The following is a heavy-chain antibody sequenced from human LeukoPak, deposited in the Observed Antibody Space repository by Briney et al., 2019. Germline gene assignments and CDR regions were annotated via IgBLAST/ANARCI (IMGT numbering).Heavy chain of an antibody. Sequence: GASVKVSCKASGYTFTSYDINWVRQATGQGLEWMRWMNPNSGNTGYAQKFQGRVTMTRNTSISTAYMELSSLRSEDTAVYYCARVATMVRGVIITFGYWGQGTLVTVSS. D-gene: IGHD3-10*01. CDR1: GYTFTSYD. J-gene: IGHJ4*02. CDR3: ARVATMVRGVIITFGY. CDR2: MNPNSGNT. V-gene: IGHV1-8*01.